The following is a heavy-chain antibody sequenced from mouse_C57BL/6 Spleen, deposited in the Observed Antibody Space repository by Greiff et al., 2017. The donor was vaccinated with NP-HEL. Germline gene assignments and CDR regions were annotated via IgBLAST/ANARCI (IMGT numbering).Heavy chain of an antibody. CDR2: INPNSGTT. D-gene: IGHD2-1*01. CDR1: GYSFTDYY. CDR3: ARSGNSDAMDY. J-gene: IGHJ4*01. Sequence: VQLQHSGPELVKPGASVKISCKASGYSFTDYYMNWVKQSHGKSLEWIGVINPNSGTTSYNQKFKGKATVTVDQSSSTAYMQLNSLTSEDSAVYYCARSGNSDAMDYWGQGTSVTVSS. V-gene: IGHV1-39*01.